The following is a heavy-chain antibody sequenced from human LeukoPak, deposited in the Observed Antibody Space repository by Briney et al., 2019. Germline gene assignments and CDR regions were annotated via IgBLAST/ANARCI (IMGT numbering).Heavy chain of an antibody. J-gene: IGHJ5*02. V-gene: IGHV1-69*04. CDR2: IIPILGIA. D-gene: IGHD1-14*01. CDR3: ARDLWFNPNWFDP. Sequence: ASVKVSCKASGGTFSSYAISWVRQAPGQGLEWMGRIIPILGIANYAQKFQGRVTITADKSTSTAYMELSSLRSEDTAVYYCARDLWFNPNWFDPWGQGTLVTVSS. CDR1: GGTFSSYA.